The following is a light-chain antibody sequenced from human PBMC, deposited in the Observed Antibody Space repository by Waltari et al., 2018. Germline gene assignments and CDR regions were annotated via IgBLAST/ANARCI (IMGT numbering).Light chain of an antibody. V-gene: IGKV3-20*01. Sequence: ENVLTQSPPTLSLSPGARAHLPCRASQTVNNNYVAWYQQKPGQAPLLLISIASSRAAGIPDRFTGSGSGTDFTLTISRLEPEDCAVYYLHQYGASPRTFGRGTKVEIK. CDR1: QTVNNNY. CDR3: HQYGASPRT. CDR2: IAS. J-gene: IGKJ1*01.